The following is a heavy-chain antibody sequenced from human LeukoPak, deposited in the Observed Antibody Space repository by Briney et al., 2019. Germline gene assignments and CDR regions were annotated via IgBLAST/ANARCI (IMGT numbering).Heavy chain of an antibody. Sequence: PGGSLRLSCAASGFTFSSYEMNWVRQAPGKGLEWVSYITSSGSSMYYADSVKGRFTISRDNAKNSLYPQMNSLRAEDTAVYYCARDPGRWRSSDYWGQGTLVTVSS. D-gene: IGHD4-23*01. CDR1: GFTFSSYE. CDR3: ARDPGRWRSSDY. CDR2: ITSSGSSM. J-gene: IGHJ4*02. V-gene: IGHV3-48*03.